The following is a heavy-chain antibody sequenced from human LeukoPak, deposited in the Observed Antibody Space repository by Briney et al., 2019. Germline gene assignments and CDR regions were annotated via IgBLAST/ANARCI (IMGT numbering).Heavy chain of an antibody. J-gene: IGHJ5*02. CDR2: ISAYNGNT. V-gene: IGHV1-18*01. CDR3: ARNYCSSTSCYGLVPNWFDP. CDR1: GYTFTSYG. D-gene: IGHD2-2*01. Sequence: ASVKVSCKASGYTFTSYGISWVRQAPGQGLEWMGWISAYNGNTNYAQKLQGRVTMTTDTSTSTAYMELRSLRSDDTAVYYCARNYCSSTSCYGLVPNWFDPWGQGTLVTVSS.